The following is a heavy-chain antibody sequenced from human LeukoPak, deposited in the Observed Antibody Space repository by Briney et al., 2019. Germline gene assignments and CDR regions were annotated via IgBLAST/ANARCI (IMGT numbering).Heavy chain of an antibody. D-gene: IGHD6-13*01. CDR3: ARGYSSSWFGNWFDP. V-gene: IGHV1-8*03. Sequence: ASVKVCCKGSGYTFTSCDINWVRQATGQGLEWMGWMNPNSGNTGYAQKFQGGVTITRNTSISTAYMELSSLRSEDTAVYYCARGYSSSWFGNWFDPWGQGTLVTVSS. CDR1: GYTFTSCD. J-gene: IGHJ5*02. CDR2: MNPNSGNT.